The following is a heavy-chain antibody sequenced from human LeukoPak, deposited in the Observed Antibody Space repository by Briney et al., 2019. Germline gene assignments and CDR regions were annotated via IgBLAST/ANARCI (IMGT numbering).Heavy chain of an antibody. CDR1: GYSFTSYW. Sequence: GESLKISFKGSGYSFTSYWISWVRQMPGRGLEWMGRIDPSDSYTNYSPSFQGHVTISADKSISTAYLQWSSLKASDTAMYYCARTTGPHHFDYWGQGALVTVSS. D-gene: IGHD7-27*01. CDR2: IDPSDSYT. V-gene: IGHV5-10-1*01. J-gene: IGHJ4*02. CDR3: ARTTGPHHFDY.